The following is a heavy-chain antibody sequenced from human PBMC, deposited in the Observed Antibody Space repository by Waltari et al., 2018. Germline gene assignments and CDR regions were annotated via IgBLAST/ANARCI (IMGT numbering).Heavy chain of an antibody. CDR1: GGSISSGSSY. J-gene: IGHJ6*03. Sequence: QVQLQESGPGLVKPSQTLSLTCTVSGGSISSGSSYWSWIRQPAGKGLEWIGRIYTSGSTNYTPSLKSRVTISVDTSKNQFSLKLSSVTAADTAVYYCARVYYDSSGYPDYYYYYMDVWGKGTTVTVSS. V-gene: IGHV4-61*02. CDR3: ARVYYDSSGYPDYYYYYMDV. D-gene: IGHD3-22*01. CDR2: IYTSGST.